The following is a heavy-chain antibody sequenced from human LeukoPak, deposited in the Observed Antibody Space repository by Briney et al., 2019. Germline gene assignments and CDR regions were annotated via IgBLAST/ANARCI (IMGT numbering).Heavy chain of an antibody. J-gene: IGHJ4*02. CDR1: GYTFTSYD. V-gene: IGHV1-8*01. CDR3: ARVHYDILTGYGREDY. D-gene: IGHD3-9*01. CDR2: MNPNSGNT. Sequence: ASVKVSCKASGYTFTSYDINWVRQATGQGLEWMGWMNPNSGNTGYAQKFQGRVTMTRNTSISTAYMELSSLRSEDTAMYYCARVHYDILTGYGREDYWGQGTLVTVSS.